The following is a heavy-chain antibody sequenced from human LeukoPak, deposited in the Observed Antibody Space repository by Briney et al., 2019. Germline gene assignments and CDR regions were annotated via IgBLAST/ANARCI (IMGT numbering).Heavy chain of an antibody. J-gene: IGHJ4*02. D-gene: IGHD4-17*01. V-gene: IGHV4-39*01. CDR3: ARHRTTVTTSDSHFDY. Sequence: SETLSLTCTVSGGSISSSSYYWGWIRQPPGKGLEWIGSIYYSGSTYYNPSLKSRVTISVDTSKNQFSLKLSSVTAADTAVYYCARHRTTVTTSDSHFDYWGQGTPVTVSS. CDR2: IYYSGST. CDR1: GGSISSSSYY.